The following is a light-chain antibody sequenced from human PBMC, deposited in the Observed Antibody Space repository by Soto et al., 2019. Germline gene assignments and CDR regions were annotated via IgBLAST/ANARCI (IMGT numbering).Light chain of an antibody. Sequence: EIVLTQSPGTLALSPGERATLSFRASQSVSSNFLTWYQQKRGQAPRLLIHGASSRATGIPDRFSGSGSGTDFTLTISRLEPEDFEVYYCQQYGSSPFTFGPGTKVGIK. J-gene: IGKJ3*01. CDR1: QSVSSNF. V-gene: IGKV3-20*01. CDR2: GAS. CDR3: QQYGSSPFT.